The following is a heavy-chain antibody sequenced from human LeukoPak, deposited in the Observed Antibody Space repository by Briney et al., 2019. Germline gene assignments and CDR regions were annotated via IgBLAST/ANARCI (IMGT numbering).Heavy chain of an antibody. D-gene: IGHD3-16*02. Sequence: PSETLSLTCTVSGVSISSYYWTWIRQPPGKGLEWIGSIYHSGSTYYNPSLKSQVTISVDTSKNQFSLKLSSVTAADTAVYYCASVDYVWGSYRRSDAFDIWGQGTMVTVSS. J-gene: IGHJ3*02. V-gene: IGHV4-59*12. CDR3: ASVDYVWGSYRRSDAFDI. CDR2: IYHSGST. CDR1: GVSISSYY.